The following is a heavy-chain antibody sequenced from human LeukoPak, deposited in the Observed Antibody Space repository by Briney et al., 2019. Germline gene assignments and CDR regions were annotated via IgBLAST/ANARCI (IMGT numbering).Heavy chain of an antibody. V-gene: IGHV3-48*01. CDR3: ARDRGIQLWLRTTYFDY. CDR2: ISSSSSTI. CDR1: GFTFSSYA. D-gene: IGHD5-18*01. Sequence: QSGGSLRLSCAASGFTFSSYAMHGVRQAPGKGLEWVSYISSSSSTIYYADSVKGRFTISRDNAKNSLYLQMNSLRAEDTAVYYCARDRGIQLWLRTTYFDYWGQGTLVTVSS. J-gene: IGHJ4*02.